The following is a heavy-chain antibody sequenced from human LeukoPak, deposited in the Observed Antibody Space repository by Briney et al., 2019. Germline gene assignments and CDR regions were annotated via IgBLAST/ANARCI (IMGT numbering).Heavy chain of an antibody. CDR2: IKHNGGEK. CDR1: EFTFTDYF. V-gene: IGHV3-7*01. CDR3: ARDRGWRTSGYYLYHFDY. J-gene: IGHJ4*02. D-gene: IGHD3-22*01. Sequence: GGSLRLSCVASEFTFTDYFMSWVRQAPGKGLEWVASIKHNGGEKYYVDSVKGRFTISRDNAKNSLYLEMSSLRVEDTAVYYCARDRGWRTSGYYLYHFDYWGQGTLVTFAS.